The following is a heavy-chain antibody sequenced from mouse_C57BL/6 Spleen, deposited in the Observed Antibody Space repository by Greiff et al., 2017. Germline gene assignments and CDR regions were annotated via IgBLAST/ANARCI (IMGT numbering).Heavy chain of an antibody. CDR2: IDPSDSYT. CDR3: ARRGHCGYDGRGAAWFAY. CDR1: GYTFTSYW. Sequence: QVQLQQPGAELVMPGASVKLSCKASGYTFTSYWMPWVKQRPGQGLEWIGEIDPSDSYTNYNQKFKGKSTLTVDKSSSPAYMQLSSLTSEDSAVXYGARRGHCGYDGRGAAWFAYWGQGALVTVSA. V-gene: IGHV1-69*01. J-gene: IGHJ3*01. D-gene: IGHD2-2*01.